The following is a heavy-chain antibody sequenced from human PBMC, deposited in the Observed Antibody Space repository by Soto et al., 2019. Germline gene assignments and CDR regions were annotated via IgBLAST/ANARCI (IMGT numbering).Heavy chain of an antibody. V-gene: IGHV1-18*04. Sequence: VASVKVSCKASGYTFTSYGISWVRQAPGQGLEWMGWISAYNGNTNYAQKLQGRVTMTTDTSTSTAYMELRSLRSDDTAVYYCARVAWGYSYGYTGYDYWGQGTLVTVSS. J-gene: IGHJ4*02. CDR2: ISAYNGNT. D-gene: IGHD5-18*01. CDR3: ARVAWGYSYGYTGYDY. CDR1: GYTFTSYG.